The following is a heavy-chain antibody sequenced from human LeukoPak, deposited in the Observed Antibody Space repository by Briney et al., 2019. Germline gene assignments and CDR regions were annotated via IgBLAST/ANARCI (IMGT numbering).Heavy chain of an antibody. J-gene: IGHJ5*02. D-gene: IGHD7-27*01. Sequence: SQTLSLTCTVSGGSISSGSYYWSWIRQPAGKGLEWIGRIYTSGSTNYNPSRKIRVTISVDTSKNQFTLKLSSVPAAEADVYYCARGPDLTGDGTWFDPWGQGTLVTVSS. V-gene: IGHV4-61*02. CDR3: ARGPDLTGDGTWFDP. CDR1: GGSISSGSYY. CDR2: IYTSGST.